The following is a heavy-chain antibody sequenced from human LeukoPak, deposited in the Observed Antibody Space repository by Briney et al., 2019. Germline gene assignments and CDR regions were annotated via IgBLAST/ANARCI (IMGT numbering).Heavy chain of an antibody. CDR2: IFFSGST. CDR1: GASISSDY. V-gene: IGHV4-59*01. CDR3: ARAHDYYYYMDV. J-gene: IGHJ6*03. Sequence: SETLSLTCIVCGASISSDYWSWIRQPPGKGLEWIGYIFFSGSTNYNPSLKSRVTMSVDTSKNQFSLNLSSVTAADTAVYYCARAHDYYYYMDVWGKGTTVTVSS.